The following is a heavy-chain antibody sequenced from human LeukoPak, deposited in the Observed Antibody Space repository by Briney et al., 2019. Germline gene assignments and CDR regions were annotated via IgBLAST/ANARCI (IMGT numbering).Heavy chain of an antibody. V-gene: IGHV3-30*02. CDR1: GFTFSSYG. CDR3: ARVGRGNSVGADY. D-gene: IGHD4-23*01. Sequence: GGSLRLSCAASGFTFSSYGMHWVRQAPGKGLEWVAFIRYDGSNKYYADSVKGRFTISGDDAKNSLYLQMNSLRAEDTAVYYCARVGRGNSVGADYWGQGSLVTVSS. J-gene: IGHJ4*02. CDR2: IRYDGSNK.